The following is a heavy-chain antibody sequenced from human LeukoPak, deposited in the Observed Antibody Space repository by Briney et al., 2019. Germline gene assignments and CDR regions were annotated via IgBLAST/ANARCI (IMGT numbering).Heavy chain of an antibody. CDR3: AREYPPRTKRYCSGGSCYSAGSKFDY. CDR1: GGSISSYY. V-gene: IGHV4-59*12. D-gene: IGHD2-15*01. Sequence: SETLSLTCTVSGGSISSYYWSWIRQPPGKGLEWIGYIYYSGGTNYNPSLKSRVTISVDTSKSQFSLKLSSVTAADTAVYYCAREYPPRTKRYCSGGSCYSAGSKFDYWGQGTLVTVSS. CDR2: IYYSGGT. J-gene: IGHJ4*02.